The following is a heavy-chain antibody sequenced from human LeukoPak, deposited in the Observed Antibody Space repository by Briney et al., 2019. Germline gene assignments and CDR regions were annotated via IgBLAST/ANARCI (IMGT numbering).Heavy chain of an antibody. CDR2: LTTNSRYI. V-gene: IGHV3-21*01. Sequence: GGSLRLSCAAFGFTFSSYDMSWVRQAPGKGLEWVSSLTTNSRYIYYADSVKGRFTLSRDNAKNSLFLEMNNLGAEDTAVYYCARGGMTAIRSDGFDLWGQGTMVTVSS. CDR1: GFTFSSYD. CDR3: ARGGMTAIRSDGFDL. D-gene: IGHD2-21*02. J-gene: IGHJ3*01.